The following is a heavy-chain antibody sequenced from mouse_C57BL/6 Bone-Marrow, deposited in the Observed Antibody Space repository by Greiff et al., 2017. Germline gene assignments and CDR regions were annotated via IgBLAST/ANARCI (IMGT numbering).Heavy chain of an antibody. CDR2: IDPSDSYT. D-gene: IGHD1-1*02. Sequence: QVQLQQPGAELVMPGASVKLSCKASGYTFTSYWMHWVKQRPGQGLEWIGEIDPSDSYTNYNQKFKGKSTLTVDKSSSTAYMQLSSLTSEDSAVYYCARRLYYYAMDYWGQETSVTVSS. CDR1: GYTFTSYW. J-gene: IGHJ4*01. CDR3: ARRLYYYAMDY. V-gene: IGHV1-69*01.